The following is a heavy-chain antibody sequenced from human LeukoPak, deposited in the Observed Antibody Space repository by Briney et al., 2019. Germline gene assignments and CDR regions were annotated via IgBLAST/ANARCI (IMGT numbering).Heavy chain of an antibody. J-gene: IGHJ4*02. D-gene: IGHD5-18*01. CDR2: ISSNGGST. Sequence: GGSLRLSCSASGFTFSSYAMHWVRQAPGKGLEYVSAISSNGGSTYYADSVKGRFTISRDNSKNTLYLQMSSLRAEDTAVYYCVKDWVCSYGPVGGYYFDYWGQGTLVTVSS. CDR3: VKDWVCSYGPVGGYYFDY. V-gene: IGHV3-64D*06. CDR1: GFTFSSYA.